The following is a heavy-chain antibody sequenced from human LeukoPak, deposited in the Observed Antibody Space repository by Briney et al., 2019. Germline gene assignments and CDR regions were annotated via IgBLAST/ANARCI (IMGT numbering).Heavy chain of an antibody. Sequence: SETLSLTCTVSGGSITGYFWSWIRQPPGKGLEWIGYIYYSGSTYYNPSLKSRVTISVDTSKNQFSLKLSSVTAADTAVYYCARGNYYDSSGYTSLDAFDIWGQGTMVTVSS. CDR3: ARGNYYDSSGYTSLDAFDI. CDR2: IYYSGST. J-gene: IGHJ3*02. V-gene: IGHV4-59*06. CDR1: GGSITGYF. D-gene: IGHD3-22*01.